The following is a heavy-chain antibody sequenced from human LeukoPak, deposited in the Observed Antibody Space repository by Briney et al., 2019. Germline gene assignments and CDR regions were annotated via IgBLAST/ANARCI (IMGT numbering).Heavy chain of an antibody. J-gene: IGHJ4*02. Sequence: QPGGSLRLSCAASGFTFSTYWMSWVRQTPGKGLEWVANIKQDGSEKYYVDSVMGRFTISRDNAKNSLYLQMNSLRAEDTAVYYCARGGEQLVYWGQGTLVTVSS. CDR1: GFTFSTYW. CDR3: ARGGEQLVY. V-gene: IGHV3-7*01. CDR2: IKQDGSEK. D-gene: IGHD3-10*01.